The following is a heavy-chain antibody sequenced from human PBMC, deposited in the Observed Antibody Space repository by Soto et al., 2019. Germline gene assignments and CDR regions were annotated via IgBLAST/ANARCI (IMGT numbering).Heavy chain of an antibody. J-gene: IGHJ4*02. Sequence: PGGSLRLSCAASGFTFSSYAMHWVRQAPGKGLEWVAVISYDGSNKYYADSVKGRFTISRDNSKNTLYLQMNSLRAEDTAVYYCARGGIVVVTAIPYYFDYWGQGTLVTVSS. CDR3: ARGGIVVVTAIPYYFDY. CDR1: GFTFSSYA. V-gene: IGHV3-30-3*01. CDR2: ISYDGSNK. D-gene: IGHD2-21*02.